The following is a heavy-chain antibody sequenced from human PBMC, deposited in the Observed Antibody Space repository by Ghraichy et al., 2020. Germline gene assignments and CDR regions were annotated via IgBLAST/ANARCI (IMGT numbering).Heavy chain of an antibody. CDR3: TKWGAQSGSYRFVDY. V-gene: IGHV3-23*01. CDR1: GFTFSNSA. Sequence: GGSLRLSCAASGFTFSNSAMDWVRQAPGKGLEWVSAVNGNADRTYYADSVKDRFTISRDNSKNTLYLQMNSLRVEDTALYYCTKWGAQSGSYRFVDYWGQGTLVTVSS. J-gene: IGHJ4*02. D-gene: IGHD1-26*01. CDR2: VNGNADRT.